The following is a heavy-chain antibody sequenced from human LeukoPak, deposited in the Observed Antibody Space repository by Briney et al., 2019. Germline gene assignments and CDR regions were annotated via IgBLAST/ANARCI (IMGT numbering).Heavy chain of an antibody. CDR1: GFTFSSYG. CDR2: VWYDGINK. Sequence: PGRSLRLSCAASGFTFSSYGMHWVRQAPGKGLEWVAVVWYDGINKYYADSVKGRFTISRDNSKNTLYLQMNSLRAEDTAVYYCAKDGIFGVVLDYFDYWGQGTLVTVSS. V-gene: IGHV3-33*06. CDR3: AKDGIFGVVLDYFDY. D-gene: IGHD3-3*02. J-gene: IGHJ4*02.